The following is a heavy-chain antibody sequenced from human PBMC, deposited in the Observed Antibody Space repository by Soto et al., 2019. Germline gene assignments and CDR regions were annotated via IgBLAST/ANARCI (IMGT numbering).Heavy chain of an antibody. CDR2: IYSNGIT. V-gene: IGHV4-59*01. D-gene: IGHD3-3*01. CDR1: GGSISDDN. CDR3: ARDSPRTTVFGPFSYCAMDV. Sequence: SAPLSLTRPVSGGSISDDNWNWLRQPPGKGLYWIGYIYSNGITRYSPSLRSRVTISLDTSKNQFSLNLSSVTAADTAVYYCARDSPRTTVFGPFSYCAMDVWGPGTTVT. J-gene: IGHJ6*02.